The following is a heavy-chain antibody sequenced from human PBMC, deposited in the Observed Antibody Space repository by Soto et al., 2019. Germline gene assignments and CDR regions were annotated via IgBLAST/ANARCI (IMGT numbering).Heavy chain of an antibody. CDR3: ERDTGSSRVDIRFDP. Sequence: GSLRLSCAASGFTFSSYWMHWVRQAPGKGLVWVSRINSDGSSTSYADSVKGRFTISRDNAKNTLYLQMNSLRAEDTAVYYCERDTGSSRVDIRFDPWGPGTLVTVSS. D-gene: IGHD5-12*01. V-gene: IGHV3-74*01. CDR2: INSDGSST. J-gene: IGHJ5*02. CDR1: GFTFSSYW.